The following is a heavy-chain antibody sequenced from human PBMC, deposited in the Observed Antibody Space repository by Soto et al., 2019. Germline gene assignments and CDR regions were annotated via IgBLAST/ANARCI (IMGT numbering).Heavy chain of an antibody. CDR3: AREFSRGYYDSSGYWGSSGMDV. V-gene: IGHV3-13*01. CDR2: IGTAGDT. J-gene: IGHJ6*02. CDR1: GFTFSSYD. Sequence: GSLRLSCAASGFTFSSYDMHWVRQATGKGLEWVSAIGTAGDTYYPGSVKGRFTISRENAKNSLYLQMNSLRAEDTAVYYCAREFSRGYYDSSGYWGSSGMDVWGQGTTVTVSS. D-gene: IGHD3-22*01.